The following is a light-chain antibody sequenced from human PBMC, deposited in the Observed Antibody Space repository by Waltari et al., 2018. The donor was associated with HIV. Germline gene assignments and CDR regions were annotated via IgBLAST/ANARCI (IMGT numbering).Light chain of an antibody. J-gene: IGLJ2*01. CDR1: TLPKQY. CDR2: KDS. Sequence: SYELTQPPSVSVSPGQTARITCSGDTLPKQYAFWYQQKPGQAPVLVMYKDSERPSGIPERFSGSSSGTQVTLTVSGVQAEDEAAYYCQSTDSSCTYVIFGGGTKLTVL. CDR3: QSTDSSCTYVI. V-gene: IGLV3-25*03.